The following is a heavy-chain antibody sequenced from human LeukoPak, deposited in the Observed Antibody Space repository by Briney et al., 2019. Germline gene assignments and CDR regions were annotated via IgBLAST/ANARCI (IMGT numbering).Heavy chain of an antibody. CDR1: GFIFSSYS. Sequence: PGGSLRLSCAASGFIFSSYSMNWVRQAPGKGLEWVSGISGSDGNTYYADSVKGRFTISRDNSKNTLYLQMNSLRAEDTAVFYCAKDRDDYVWGSYLGAFDIWGQGTMVTVSS. V-gene: IGHV3-23*01. J-gene: IGHJ3*02. CDR2: ISGSDGNT. D-gene: IGHD3-16*01. CDR3: AKDRDDYVWGSYLGAFDI.